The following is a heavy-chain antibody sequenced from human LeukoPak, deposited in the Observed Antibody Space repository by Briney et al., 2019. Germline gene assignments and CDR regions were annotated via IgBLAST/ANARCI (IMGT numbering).Heavy chain of an antibody. CDR3: AKDSGAAAPGFDY. J-gene: IGHJ4*02. CDR2: ISYDGSNK. D-gene: IGHD6-13*01. V-gene: IGHV3-30*18. Sequence: GRSLRLSCAASGFTFSSYGMHWVRQAPGKGLEWVAVISYDGSNKYYADSVKGRFTISRDNSKNTLYLQMNSLRAEDTAVYYCAKDSGAAAPGFDYWGQGTLVTVSS. CDR1: GFTFSSYG.